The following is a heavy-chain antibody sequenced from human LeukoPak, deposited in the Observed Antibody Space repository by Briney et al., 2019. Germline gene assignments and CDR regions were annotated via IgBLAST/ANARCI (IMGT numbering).Heavy chain of an antibody. CDR3: ASLDGYCSSTSCSDAFDI. V-gene: IGHV1-8*01. J-gene: IGHJ3*02. Sequence: ASVKVSCKASGYTFTSYDINWVRQATGQGLEWMGWMNPNSGNTGYAQKFQGRVTMTRNTSISTAYMELSSLRSEDTAVYYCASLDGYCSSTSCSDAFDIWGQGTMVTVSS. D-gene: IGHD2-2*03. CDR1: GYTFTSYD. CDR2: MNPNSGNT.